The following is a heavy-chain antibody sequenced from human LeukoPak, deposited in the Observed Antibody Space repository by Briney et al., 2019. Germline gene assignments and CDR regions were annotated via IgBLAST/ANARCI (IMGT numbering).Heavy chain of an antibody. V-gene: IGHV4-38-2*02. J-gene: IGHJ6*03. D-gene: IGHD3-22*01. CDR3: ARSSEGRYYYDSSGFSYYYYYMDV. CDR1: GYSISSGYY. Sequence: SETLSLTCTVSGYSISSGYYWGWIRQPPGKGLEWIGYIYYSGSTYYNPSLRSRVTISVDTSKNQFSLKLSSVTAADTAVYYCARSSEGRYYYDSSGFSYYYYYMDVWGKGTTVTIPS. CDR2: IYYSGST.